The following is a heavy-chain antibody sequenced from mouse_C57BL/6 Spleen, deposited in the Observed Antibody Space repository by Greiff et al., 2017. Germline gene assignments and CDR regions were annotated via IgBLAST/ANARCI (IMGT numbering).Heavy chain of an antibody. V-gene: IGHV5-17*01. D-gene: IGHD2-4*01. CDR2: ISSGSSTI. CDR1: GFTFSDYG. CDR3: ARRNYDYDVGNYYAMDY. Sequence: EVQLVESGGGLVKPGGSLKLSCAASGFTFSDYGMHWVRQAPEKGLEWVAYISSGSSTIYYADTVKGRFTISRDNAKNTLFLQMTSLRSEDTAMYYCARRNYDYDVGNYYAMDYWGQGTSVTVSS. J-gene: IGHJ4*01.